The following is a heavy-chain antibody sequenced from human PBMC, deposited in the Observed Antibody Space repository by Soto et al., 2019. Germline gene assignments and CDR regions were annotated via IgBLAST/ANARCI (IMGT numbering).Heavy chain of an antibody. CDR2: ISAYNGNT. Sequence: ASVKVSCKASGYTFTSYGISWVRQAPGQGLEWMGWISAYNGNTNYAQKLQGRVTMTTDTSTSTAYMELRSLRSDDTAVYYCARTPLPGSSLGWFDPWGQGTLVTVSS. CDR1: GYTFTSYG. V-gene: IGHV1-18*01. CDR3: ARTPLPGSSLGWFDP. J-gene: IGHJ5*02. D-gene: IGHD3-10*01.